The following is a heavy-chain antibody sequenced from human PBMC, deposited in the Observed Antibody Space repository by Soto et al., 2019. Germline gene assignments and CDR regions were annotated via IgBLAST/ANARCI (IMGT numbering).Heavy chain of an antibody. CDR1: GGSISSGGYY. J-gene: IGHJ3*02. Sequence: QVQLQESGPGLVKPSQTLSLTCTVSGGSISSGGYYWSWIRQHPGKGLEWIGYIYYSGSTYYNPSLKSRVTISVDTSKNQFSLKLSSVTAADTAVYYCAGGGMDIVVVPADPVGAFDIWGQGTMVTVSS. D-gene: IGHD2-2*03. V-gene: IGHV4-31*03. CDR3: AGGGMDIVVVPADPVGAFDI. CDR2: IYYSGST.